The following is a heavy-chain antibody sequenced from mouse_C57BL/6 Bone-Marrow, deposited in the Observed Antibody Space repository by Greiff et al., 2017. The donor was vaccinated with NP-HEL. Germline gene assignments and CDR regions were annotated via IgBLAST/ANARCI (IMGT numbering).Heavy chain of an antibody. Sequence: LQQSGAELVRPGASVKLSCTASGFNIKDDYMHWVKQRPEQGLEWIGWIDPENGDTEYASKFQGKATITADTSSNPAYLQLSRLTAEDTAVYYCTTWGGYAMDYWGQGTSVTVSS. CDR1: GFNIKDDY. V-gene: IGHV14-4*01. CDR3: TTWGGYAMDY. J-gene: IGHJ4*01. CDR2: IDPENGDT.